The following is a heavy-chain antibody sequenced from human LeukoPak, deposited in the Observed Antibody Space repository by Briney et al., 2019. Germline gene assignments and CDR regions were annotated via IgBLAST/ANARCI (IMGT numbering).Heavy chain of an antibody. D-gene: IGHD2-21*02. V-gene: IGHV4-38-2*02. CDR2: TYHGGTT. J-gene: IGHJ4*01. CDR3: ARGSGDWTYYFDY. CDR1: GYSISSGYL. Sequence: SETLSLTCTVSGYSISSGYLWGWIRQPPGKGLEWIGSTYHGGTTYSNPSLKSRVIISEDTSKNQFSLKLSSVTAADTTVYYCARGSGDWTYYFDYWGQGTLVTVSS.